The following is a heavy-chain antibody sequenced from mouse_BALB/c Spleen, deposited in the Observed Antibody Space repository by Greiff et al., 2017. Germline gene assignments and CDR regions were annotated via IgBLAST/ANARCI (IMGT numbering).Heavy chain of an antibody. CDR1: GFTFSSYA. J-gene: IGHJ2*01. V-gene: IGHV5-9-4*01. Sequence: EEQLVESGGGLVKPGGSLKLSCAASGFTFSSYAMSWVPQSPEKRLEWVAEISSGGSYTYYPDTVTGRFTISRDNAKNTLYLEMSSLRSEDTAMYYCARDYGSYWGQGTTLTVSS. D-gene: IGHD1-1*01. CDR2: ISSGGSYT. CDR3: ARDYGSY.